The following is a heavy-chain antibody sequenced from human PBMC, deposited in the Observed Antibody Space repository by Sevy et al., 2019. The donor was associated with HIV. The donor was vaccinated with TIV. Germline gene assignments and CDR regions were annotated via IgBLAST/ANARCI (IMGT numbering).Heavy chain of an antibody. CDR3: TTARGEQAY. D-gene: IGHD3-16*01. J-gene: IGHJ4*02. Sequence: GGSLRLSCAASGFTFSNAWMSWVRQAPGNGLEWVGRIKTKGDGGTTDYGVPVKGRFTISRDDSKNTLYLQMNSLKTEDTGVYFCTTARGEQAYWGQGTLVTVSS. CDR2: IKTKGDGGTT. CDR1: GFTFSNAW. V-gene: IGHV3-15*01.